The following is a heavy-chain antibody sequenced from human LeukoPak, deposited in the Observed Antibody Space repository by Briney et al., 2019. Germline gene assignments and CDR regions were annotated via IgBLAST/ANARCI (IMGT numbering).Heavy chain of an antibody. CDR2: ISSSGSTI. J-gene: IGHJ5*02. CDR1: GFTFSDYY. D-gene: IGHD6-19*01. V-gene: IGHV3-11*04. Sequence: GGSLRLSCAASGFTFSDYYMSWIRRAPGKGLEWVSYISSSGSTIYYADSVKGRFTISRDNAKNSLYLQMSSLRAEDTAVYYCARSGYGSGWTNWFDPWGQGTLVTVSS. CDR3: ARSGYGSGWTNWFDP.